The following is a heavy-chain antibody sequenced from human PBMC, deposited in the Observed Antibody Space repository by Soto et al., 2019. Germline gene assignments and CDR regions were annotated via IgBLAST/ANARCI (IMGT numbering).Heavy chain of an antibody. V-gene: IGHV4-30-2*01. Sequence: QLQLQESGSGLVKPSQTLSLTCAVSGGSISSGGYSWSWIRQPPGKGLEWIGYIYHSGSTYYNPPAQGRVPISVDRAKNQFSLKLSSVTAADTAVYYCAAGGGLPRYYWGQGTLVTVSS. CDR3: AAGGGLPRYY. D-gene: IGHD5-12*01. J-gene: IGHJ4*02. CDR1: GGSISSGGYS. CDR2: IYHSGST.